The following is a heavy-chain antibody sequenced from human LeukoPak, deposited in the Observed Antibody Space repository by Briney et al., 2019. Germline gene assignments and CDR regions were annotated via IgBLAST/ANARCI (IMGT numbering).Heavy chain of an antibody. D-gene: IGHD6-19*01. V-gene: IGHV1-46*01. CDR3: ARDRAVAGTTTNNWFDP. CDR1: GYTFTSYY. CDR2: INPSGGST. J-gene: IGHJ5*02. Sequence: ASVKVSCKASGYTFTSYYMHWVRQAPGQGLEWMGIINPSGGSTSYAQKFQGRVTMTRDMSTSTVYMELSSLRSEDTAVYYCARDRAVAGTTTNNWFDPWGQGTLVTVSS.